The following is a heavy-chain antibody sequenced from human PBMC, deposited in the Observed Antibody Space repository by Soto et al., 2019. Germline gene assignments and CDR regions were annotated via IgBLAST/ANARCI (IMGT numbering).Heavy chain of an antibody. CDR3: AKDRMGASGWLDP. Sequence: DVQLVESGGGLVQPGGSLRLSCVASGFSFSSYTMNWVRQAPGKGLEWLSGISGSGGSTYYADSVQGRFAISRDNSNNALYLQINSLRAEDTAVYYCAKDRMGASGWLDPWGQGTLVTVSS. J-gene: IGHJ5*02. CDR1: GFSFSSYT. CDR2: ISGSGGST. V-gene: IGHV3-23*04. D-gene: IGHD1-26*01.